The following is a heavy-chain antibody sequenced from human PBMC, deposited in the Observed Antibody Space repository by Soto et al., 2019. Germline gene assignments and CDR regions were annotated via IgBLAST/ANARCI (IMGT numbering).Heavy chain of an antibody. V-gene: IGHV4-59*01. J-gene: IGHJ4*02. D-gene: IGHD3-3*01. Sequence: PSETLSLTCTVSGGSISSYYWNWIWQPPGKGLEWIGYIHYSGGTNYNPSLKSRVTISVDTSKNQFSLNLSSVTAADTAVYHCALGYGVVINSFDNWGQGTLVTVSS. CDR3: ALGYGVVINSFDN. CDR2: IHYSGGT. CDR1: GGSISSYY.